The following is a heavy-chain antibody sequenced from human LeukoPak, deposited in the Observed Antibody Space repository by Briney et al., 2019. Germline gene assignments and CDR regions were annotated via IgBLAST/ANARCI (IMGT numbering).Heavy chain of an antibody. D-gene: IGHD3-22*01. V-gene: IGHV3-23*01. Sequence: GGSLRLSCAASGFTFITYAMSWVRQAPGKGLEWVSGISGSGTGGRTYYADSVKGRFTISRDNSKNTLYLQMNSLRAEDTAVYYCAKAGERGDTSAFDYWGQGILVTVSS. CDR3: AKAGERGDTSAFDY. CDR2: ISGSGTGGRT. J-gene: IGHJ4*02. CDR1: GFTFITYA.